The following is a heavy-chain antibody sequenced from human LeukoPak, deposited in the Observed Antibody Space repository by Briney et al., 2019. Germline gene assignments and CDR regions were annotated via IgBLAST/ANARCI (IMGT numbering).Heavy chain of an antibody. CDR3: AKSPLNYYDSSGYHELDY. V-gene: IGHV3-23*01. D-gene: IGHD3-22*01. Sequence: PGGSLRLSCTASGFTFGEYAMSWVRQAPGKGLEWVSAISGSGGSTYYADSVKGRFTISRDNSKNTLYLQMNSLRAEDTAVYYCAKSPLNYYDSSGYHELDYWGQGTLVTVSS. J-gene: IGHJ4*02. CDR2: ISGSGGST. CDR1: GFTFGEYA.